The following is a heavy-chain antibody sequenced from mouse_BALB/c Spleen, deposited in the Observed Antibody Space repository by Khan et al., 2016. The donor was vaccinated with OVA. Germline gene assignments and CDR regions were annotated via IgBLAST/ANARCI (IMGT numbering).Heavy chain of an antibody. CDR1: GYTFKNHG. J-gene: IGHJ4*01. CDR2: INPYTGEP. Sequence: LVESGPELKKPGETVKISCKASGYTFKNHGMNWVKQAPGKGLKWMGWINPYTGEPTYVEDFKGRFAFSLETSASTAYLQINNLKNEETATYFCARPPFFSYVMVYWGQGTSVTVSS. CDR3: ARPPFFSYVMVY. V-gene: IGHV9-3-1*01.